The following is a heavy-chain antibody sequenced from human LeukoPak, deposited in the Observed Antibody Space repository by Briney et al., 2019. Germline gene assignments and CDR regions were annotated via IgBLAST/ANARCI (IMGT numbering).Heavy chain of an antibody. J-gene: IGHJ3*02. V-gene: IGHV3-23*01. Sequence: GGSLRLSCTASGFIFGDYVMSWFRQAPGRGLEWVSAISGSGGSTYYADSVKGRFTISRDNSKNTLYLQMNSLRAEDTAVYYCAKGEQEWELYSAFDIWGQGTMVTVSS. CDR2: ISGSGGST. D-gene: IGHD1-26*01. CDR3: AKGEQEWELYSAFDI. CDR1: GFIFGDYV.